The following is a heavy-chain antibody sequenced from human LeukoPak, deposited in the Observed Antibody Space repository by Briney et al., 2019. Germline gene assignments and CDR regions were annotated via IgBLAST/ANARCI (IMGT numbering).Heavy chain of an antibody. J-gene: IGHJ6*02. V-gene: IGHV3-23*01. CDR3: ARESSSTSSRGYYYYGMDV. D-gene: IGHD2-2*01. Sequence: PGGSLRLSCAASGFTFSSYAMTWVRQAPGMGLEWVSAMSASGGSTYIADSVKGRFTISRDNSKNTLYLQMNSLRAEDTAVYYCARESSSTSSRGYYYYGMDVWGQGTTVTVSS. CDR2: MSASGGST. CDR1: GFTFSSYA.